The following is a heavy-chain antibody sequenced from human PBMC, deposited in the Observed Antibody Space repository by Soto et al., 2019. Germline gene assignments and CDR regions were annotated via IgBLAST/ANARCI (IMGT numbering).Heavy chain of an antibody. CDR2: IIPILGIA. V-gene: IGHV1-69*02. D-gene: IGHD2-8*02. Sequence: QVQLVQSGAEVKKPGSSVKVYCKASGGTFSSYTISWVRQAPGQGLDWMGRIIPILGIANYAQKFQGRVTITADKSTSTAYMELSSLRSEDTAAYYCARFRRGVAGFDPWGQGTLVTVSS. CDR1: GGTFSSYT. CDR3: ARFRRGVAGFDP. J-gene: IGHJ5*02.